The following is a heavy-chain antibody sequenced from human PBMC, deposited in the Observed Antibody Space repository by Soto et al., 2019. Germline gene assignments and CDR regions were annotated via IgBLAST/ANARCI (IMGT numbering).Heavy chain of an antibody. D-gene: IGHD3-10*01. CDR1: GFTFSSYS. V-gene: IGHV3-23*01. CDR2: FRSSGDGGTT. CDR3: AEKVHSGSVSQYFDF. J-gene: IGHJ4*02. Sequence: GGSLRLSCAASGFTFSSYSMSWVRQAPGKGLEWVSGFRSSGDGGTTYYADSVKGRFTISRDNSNNTQFLQVNSLRAEDTAIYSCAEKVHSGSVSQYFDFWGQGTLVTVSS.